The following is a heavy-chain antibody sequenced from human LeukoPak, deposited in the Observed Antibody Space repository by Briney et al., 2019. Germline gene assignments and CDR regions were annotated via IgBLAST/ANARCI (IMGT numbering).Heavy chain of an antibody. D-gene: IGHD2-2*02. CDR2: MNPNSGNT. CDR1: GYTSTSYD. V-gene: IGHV1-8*01. Sequence: APVKVSCKASGYTSTSYDINWVRQATGQGLEWMGWMNPNSGNTGYAQKFQGRVTMTRNTSISTAYMELSSLRSEDTAVYYCARGNYCSSTSCYNGVGDYWGQGTLVTVSS. J-gene: IGHJ4*02. CDR3: ARGNYCSSTSCYNGVGDY.